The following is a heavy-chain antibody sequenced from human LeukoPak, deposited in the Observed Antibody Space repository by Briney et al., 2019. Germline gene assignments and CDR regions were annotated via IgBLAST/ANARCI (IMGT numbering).Heavy chain of an antibody. D-gene: IGHD5-24*01. J-gene: IGHJ4*02. V-gene: IGHV3-21*04. Sequence: TGGSLRLSCAASGFTFSSYSMNWVRQAPGKGLEWVSSISSSSSYIYYADSVKGRFTISRDNAKNSLYLQMSSLRADDTAVYYCARDKGRDGYTAFDYWGQGTLVTVSS. CDR3: ARDKGRDGYTAFDY. CDR1: GFTFSSYS. CDR2: ISSSSSYI.